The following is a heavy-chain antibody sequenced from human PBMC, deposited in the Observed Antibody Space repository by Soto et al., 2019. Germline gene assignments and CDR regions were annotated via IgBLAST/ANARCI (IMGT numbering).Heavy chain of an antibody. V-gene: IGHV3-33*01. Sequence: QVQLVESGGGVVQPGRSLRLSCAASGFSFSSYALHWVRQAPGKGLEWVAVIWYDGSEKYYTDSVKGRFTISRDNSKNRLYLEMNSLRVEDTAVYYCARDRAMTMIGDYWGQGTLVTVSS. D-gene: IGHD3-22*01. J-gene: IGHJ4*02. CDR3: ARDRAMTMIGDY. CDR1: GFSFSSYA. CDR2: IWYDGSEK.